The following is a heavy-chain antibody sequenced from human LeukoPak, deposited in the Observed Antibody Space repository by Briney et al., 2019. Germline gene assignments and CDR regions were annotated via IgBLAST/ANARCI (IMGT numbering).Heavy chain of an antibody. V-gene: IGHV1-69*06. Sequence: SVKVSCKASGGTFSSYAISWVRQAPGQGLEWMGGIIPIFGTANYAQKFQGRVTITADKSTSTAYMELSSLRSEDTAVYYCARRDYYYYGMDVWGEGTTVTVSS. CDR2: IIPIFGTA. CDR3: ARRDYYYYGMDV. J-gene: IGHJ6*04. CDR1: GGTFSSYA.